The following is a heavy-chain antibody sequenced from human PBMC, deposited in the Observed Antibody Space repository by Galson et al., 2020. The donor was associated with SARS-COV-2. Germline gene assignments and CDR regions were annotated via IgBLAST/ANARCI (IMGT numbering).Heavy chain of an antibody. CDR3: ATGGLDY. Sequence: GESLKISCVTSGFTFTDAWMTWVRQAPGKGLEWVGRIKSRADGGITQYAAPVKNRFITSRDDSKNTVYLQMNNLKIDDTGFYYCATGGLDYWGVGVLVTVSS. J-gene: IGHJ4*02. V-gene: IGHV3-15*01. CDR1: GFTFTDAW. CDR2: IKSRADGGIT.